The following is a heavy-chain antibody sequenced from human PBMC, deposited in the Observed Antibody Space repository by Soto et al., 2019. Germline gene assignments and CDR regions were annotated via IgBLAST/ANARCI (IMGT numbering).Heavy chain of an antibody. CDR1: GFPFTSYG. CDR2: ISYDGSDK. J-gene: IGHJ4*02. Sequence: QVQLVESGGGVVQPGRSLRLSCAASGFPFTSYGMQWVREGPDKGLEMVAIISYDGSDKYYADSVTGRFTIYRDNSKNNLYLQMNSLRPEDTALYYCVGGQYYFDYRGQGTLVIVSS. V-gene: IGHV3-30*03. D-gene: IGHD3-10*01. CDR3: VGGQYYFDY.